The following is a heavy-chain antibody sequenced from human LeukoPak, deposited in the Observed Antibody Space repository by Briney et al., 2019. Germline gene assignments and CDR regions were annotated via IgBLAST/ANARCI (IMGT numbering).Heavy chain of an antibody. V-gene: IGHV1-69*06. CDR1: GGTFSSYA. CDR2: IIPIFGTA. D-gene: IGHD5-18*01. Sequence: SVKVSCKASGGTFSSYAISWVRQAPGQGLEWMGGIIPIFGTANYAQKFQGRVTITADKSTSTAYMELSSLRSEDTAVYYCARGAGYSFGPADDYWGQGTLVTVSS. J-gene: IGHJ4*02. CDR3: ARGAGYSFGPADDY.